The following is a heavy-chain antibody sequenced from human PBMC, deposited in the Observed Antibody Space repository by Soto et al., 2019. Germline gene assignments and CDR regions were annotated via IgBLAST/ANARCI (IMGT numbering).Heavy chain of an antibody. D-gene: IGHD3-9*01. CDR1: GYTFTSYG. Sequence: QVQLVQSGAEVKKPGASVKVSCKASGYTFTSYGISWVRQAPGQGLEWMGWISAYNGNTNYAQKLQGRVTMTTDTTKSTAYMELRSLRSDDTAVYYCGREDEDYYDILTGYKHDAFYIWGQGTMVTVSS. CDR3: GREDEDYYDILTGYKHDAFYI. V-gene: IGHV1-18*01. J-gene: IGHJ3*02. CDR2: ISAYNGNT.